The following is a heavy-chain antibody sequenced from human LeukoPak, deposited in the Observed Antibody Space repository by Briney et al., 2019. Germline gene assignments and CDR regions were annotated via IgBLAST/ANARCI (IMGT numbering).Heavy chain of an antibody. Sequence: PSETLSLTCTVSGASVSSGSFYWSWIRQPAGKGLEWIGRIYTRGSTTSVSTNYNPSLKSWVTISVDTSKNQFSLRLSSVTAADTAVYYCARVDYDSRGSYYDNWFDPWGQGSLVTVSS. D-gene: IGHD3-22*01. J-gene: IGHJ5*02. CDR1: GASVSSGSFY. V-gene: IGHV4-61*10. CDR2: IYTRGSTTSVST. CDR3: ARVDYDSRGSYYDNWFDP.